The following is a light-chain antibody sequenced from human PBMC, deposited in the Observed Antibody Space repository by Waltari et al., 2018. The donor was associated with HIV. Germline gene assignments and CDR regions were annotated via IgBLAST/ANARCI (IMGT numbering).Light chain of an antibody. CDR1: SSYVGRYNL. Sequence: QSALTQPASVSGSPGQSITISCTGTSSYVGRYNLVSWYQQNPDKAPKLMIYEVSKRPSGVSNRFSGSKSGNTASLTISGLQAEDEAAYYCCSYAGSSTLIFGGGTKLTVL. J-gene: IGLJ2*01. CDR3: CSYAGSSTLI. V-gene: IGLV2-23*02. CDR2: EVS.